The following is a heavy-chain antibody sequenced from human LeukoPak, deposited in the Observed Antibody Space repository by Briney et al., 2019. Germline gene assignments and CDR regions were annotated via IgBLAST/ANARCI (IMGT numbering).Heavy chain of an antibody. J-gene: IGHJ3*02. V-gene: IGHV3-13*01. D-gene: IGHD3-22*01. CDR1: GFTFSRYD. CDR2: IDTTGDT. Sequence: PGGSLRLSCAASGFTFSRYDMHWVRQTPGKGLEWVSTIDTTGDTYYPDSVKGRFTFSRENAKNSLYLQMSSLRAGDTAIYYCARGNSDSSVAFDIWGQGTMVTVSS. CDR3: ARGNSDSSVAFDI.